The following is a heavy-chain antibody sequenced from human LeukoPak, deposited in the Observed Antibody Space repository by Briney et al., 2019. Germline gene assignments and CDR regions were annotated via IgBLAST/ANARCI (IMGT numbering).Heavy chain of an antibody. CDR2: MNPNNGNT. CDR1: GFTFTSYD. J-gene: IGHJ4*02. CDR3: ARTTYYYDSSGYYYFHDY. V-gene: IGHV1-8*01. Sequence: ASVKVSCKASGFTFTSYDINWVRQASGQGLEWMGWMNPNNGNTGYAQKFQGRVTMTRDTSISTAYMELSRLRSDDTAVYYCARTTYYYDSSGYYYFHDYWGQGTLVTVSS. D-gene: IGHD3-22*01.